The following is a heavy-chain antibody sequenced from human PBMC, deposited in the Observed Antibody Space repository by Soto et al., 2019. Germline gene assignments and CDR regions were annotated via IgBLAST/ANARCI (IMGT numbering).Heavy chain of an antibody. V-gene: IGHV1-46*01. CDR3: ARVTYSYGLLFYLDY. Sequence: SGEVWCNASGYTFTYYHVHWERQAPGQGLEWMGIINPNGGDTTYAQKFQGRVTMTRDTSTSTVYMEVSSLRSEDTALYYCARVTYSYGLLFYLDYWGHGTLVTVSP. D-gene: IGHD5-18*01. CDR2: INPNGGDT. J-gene: IGHJ4*01. CDR1: GYTFTYYH.